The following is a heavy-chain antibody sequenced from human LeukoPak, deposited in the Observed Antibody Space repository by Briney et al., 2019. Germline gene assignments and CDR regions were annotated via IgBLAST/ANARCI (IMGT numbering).Heavy chain of an antibody. CDR3: ARGQGALADYYMDV. D-gene: IGHD3-3*02. Sequence: ASVKVSCKASGGTFSSYAISWVRQAPGQGLEWMGGIIPIFGTANYAQKFQGRVTITTDESTSTAYMGLSSLRSEDTAVYYCARGQGALADYYMDVWGKGTTVTVSS. CDR1: GGTFSSYA. CDR2: IIPIFGTA. V-gene: IGHV1-69*05. J-gene: IGHJ6*03.